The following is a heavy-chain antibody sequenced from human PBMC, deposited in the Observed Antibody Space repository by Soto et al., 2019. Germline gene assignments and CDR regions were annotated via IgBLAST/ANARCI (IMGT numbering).Heavy chain of an antibody. CDR1: GFTFSSYG. Sequence: QVQLVESGGGVVQPGRSLRVSCAASGFTFSSYGMNWVRQAPGKGLEWMAIISYDGSDKYYADSVKGRFTISRDNSKNTLYLQMNRLRGEDTAVYYCAKNPESYAWGLEGYCDYWGQGTLVTVSS. D-gene: IGHD3-16*01. V-gene: IGHV3-30*18. CDR3: AKNPESYAWGLEGYCDY. CDR2: ISYDGSDK. J-gene: IGHJ4*02.